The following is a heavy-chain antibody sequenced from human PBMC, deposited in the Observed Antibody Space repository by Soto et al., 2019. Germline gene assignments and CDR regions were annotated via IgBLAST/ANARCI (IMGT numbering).Heavy chain of an antibody. V-gene: IGHV3-23*01. Sequence: GGSLRLSRAASGFTFSSYAMSWVRQAPGKGLEWVSAISGSGGSTYYADSVKGRFTISRDNSKNTLYLQMNSLRAEDTAVYYCAKVEATEIAGVDYYYYYGMDVWGQGTTVTVSS. CDR1: GFTFSSYA. CDR3: AKVEATEIAGVDYYYYYGMDV. J-gene: IGHJ6*02. CDR2: ISGSGGST. D-gene: IGHD4-4*01.